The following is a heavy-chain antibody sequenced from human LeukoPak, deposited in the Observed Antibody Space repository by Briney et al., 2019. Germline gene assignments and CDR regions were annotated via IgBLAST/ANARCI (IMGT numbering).Heavy chain of an antibody. Sequence: ASVKVSCKASGYTFTSYAMHWVRQAPGQRLEWVGWIKAVSGDTKYSQEFQGRLTITRDTSISTAYMELSSLRSEDTAVYYCAHGAMYQLDYWGQGTLVAVSS. CDR2: IKAVSGDT. CDR1: GYTFTSYA. J-gene: IGHJ4*02. CDR3: AHGAMYQLDY. V-gene: IGHV1-3*03. D-gene: IGHD2-2*01.